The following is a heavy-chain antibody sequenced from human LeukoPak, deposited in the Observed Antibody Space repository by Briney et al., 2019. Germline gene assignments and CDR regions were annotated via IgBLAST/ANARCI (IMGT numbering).Heavy chain of an antibody. CDR2: IKSKADGGTG. CDR1: GFAFSASA. D-gene: IGHD2-15*01. V-gene: IGHV3-15*01. CDR3: ATGVAWLDV. J-gene: IGHJ6*02. Sequence: GSLRLSCAASGFAFSASAMHWVRQAPGKGLEWVARIKSKADGGTGDYAAPVKGRFTISRDDSKNTVYLQMHSLKTEDTAVYYCATGVAWLDVWGQGTTVTVSS.